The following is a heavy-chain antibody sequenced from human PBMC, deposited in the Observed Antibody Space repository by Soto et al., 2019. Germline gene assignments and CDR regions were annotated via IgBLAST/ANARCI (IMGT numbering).Heavy chain of an antibody. CDR3: AKAQYYYDSSGFNDAFDI. D-gene: IGHD3-22*01. J-gene: IGHJ3*02. V-gene: IGHV3-23*01. CDR2: ISGSDDST. Sequence: VGSLRLSCAASGFTFSSYAMSWVRQGPGKGLEWVSVISGSDDSTYYADSVKGRFTLSRDNSKNTLYLQMNSLRAGDTAVYYCAKAQYYYDSSGFNDAFDIWGQGTMVTVSS. CDR1: GFTFSSYA.